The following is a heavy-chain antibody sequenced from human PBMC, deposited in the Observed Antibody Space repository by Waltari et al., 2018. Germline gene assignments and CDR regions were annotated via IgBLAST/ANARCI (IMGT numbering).Heavy chain of an antibody. Sequence: QVQLQESGPGLVKPSETLSLTCAVSGYSISSGYYWGWIRQPPGKGMEWIGSIYHSGRTYYNPSLKSRVTISVDTSKNQFSLKLSSVTAADTAVYYCARDTSSTEGYYYYMDVWGKGTTVTVSS. CDR2: IYHSGRT. CDR3: ARDTSSTEGYYYYMDV. V-gene: IGHV4-38-2*02. CDR1: GYSISSGYY. D-gene: IGHD6-13*01. J-gene: IGHJ6*03.